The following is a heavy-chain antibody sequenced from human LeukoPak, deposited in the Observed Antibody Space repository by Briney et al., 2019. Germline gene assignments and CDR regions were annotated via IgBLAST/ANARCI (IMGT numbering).Heavy chain of an antibody. V-gene: IGHV3-21*01. D-gene: IGHD5-18*01. CDR1: GFTFSSYS. J-gene: IGHJ6*03. CDR2: ISSSSSYI. CDR3: ARDYTAMVTGHYYYYYMDV. Sequence: PGGSLRLSCAASGFTFSSYSMNWVRQAPGKGLEWVSSISSSSSYIYYADSVKGRFTISRDNAKNTLYLQMNSLRAEDTAVYYCARDYTAMVTGHYYYYYMDVWGKGTTVTVSS.